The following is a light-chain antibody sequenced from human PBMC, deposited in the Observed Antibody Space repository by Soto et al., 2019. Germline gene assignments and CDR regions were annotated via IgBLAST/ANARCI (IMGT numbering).Light chain of an antibody. Sequence: QSVLTQPPSVSAAPGQMVTISCSGSSSNIGYNYVSWYRHLPGTAPKLLIYENTKRPSGIPDRFSCSKSGTSATLGITGLQTEDEADYYCGTWDTSLDIGVFGGGTKLTVL. CDR3: GTWDTSLDIGV. V-gene: IGLV1-51*01. J-gene: IGLJ3*02. CDR2: ENT. CDR1: SSNIGYNY.